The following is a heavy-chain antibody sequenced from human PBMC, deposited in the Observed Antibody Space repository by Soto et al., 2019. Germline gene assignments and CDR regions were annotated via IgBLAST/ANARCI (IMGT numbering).Heavy chain of an antibody. CDR2: INPNSGGT. V-gene: IGHV1-2*02. CDR1: GYTFTGYY. D-gene: IGHD2-8*01. Sequence: ASVKVSCKASGYTFTGYYMHWVRQAPGQGLEWMGWINPNSGGTNYAQKFQGRVTMTRDTSISTAYMELSRLRSDDTAVYYCARVDCTNGVCYTKYFDYWGQGTLVTVS. J-gene: IGHJ4*02. CDR3: ARVDCTNGVCYTKYFDY.